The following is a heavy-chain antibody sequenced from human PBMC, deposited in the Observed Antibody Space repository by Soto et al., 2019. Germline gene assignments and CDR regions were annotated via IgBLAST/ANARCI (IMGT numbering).Heavy chain of an antibody. CDR1: GFTFDDYA. J-gene: IGHJ4*02. Sequence: GGSLRLSCAASGFTFDDYAMHWVRQAPGKGLEWVSGISWNSGSIGYADSVKGRFTISRDNAKNSLYLQMNSLRAEDTALYYCAKDGARGTIVGPTTISFIDYSGRGILVTVSS. CDR2: ISWNSGSI. CDR3: AKDGARGTIVGPTTISFIDY. D-gene: IGHD1-26*01. V-gene: IGHV3-9*01.